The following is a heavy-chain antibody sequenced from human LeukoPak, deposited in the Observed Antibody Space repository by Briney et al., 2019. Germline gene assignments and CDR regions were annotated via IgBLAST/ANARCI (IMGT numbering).Heavy chain of an antibody. CDR1: GGSISSYY. D-gene: IGHD1-26*01. V-gene: IGHV4-59*08. CDR3: ARRLIVGATVAFDI. J-gene: IGHJ3*02. CDR2: IYYGGST. Sequence: SETLSLTCTVSGGSISSYYWSWIRQPPGKGLEWIGYIYYGGSTSYTPSLKSRVTISIDTSKNQFYLKLSSVTAADTDIYYCARRLIVGATVAFDIWGQGTMVTVSS.